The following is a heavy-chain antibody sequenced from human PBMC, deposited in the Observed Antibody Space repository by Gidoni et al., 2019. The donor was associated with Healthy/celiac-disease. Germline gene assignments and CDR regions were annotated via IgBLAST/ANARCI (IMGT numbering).Heavy chain of an antibody. D-gene: IGHD3-10*01. Sequence: VQLVESGGGVVKPGRSLRLSCAASGFTLSSYAMHWVRQAPGKGLEWVAVISYDGSNKYYADSVKGRFTISRDNSKNTLYLQMNSLRAEDTAVYYCARCPHYYGYDYWGQGTLVTVSS. V-gene: IGHV3-30-3*01. CDR2: ISYDGSNK. J-gene: IGHJ4*02. CDR1: GFTLSSYA. CDR3: ARCPHYYGYDY.